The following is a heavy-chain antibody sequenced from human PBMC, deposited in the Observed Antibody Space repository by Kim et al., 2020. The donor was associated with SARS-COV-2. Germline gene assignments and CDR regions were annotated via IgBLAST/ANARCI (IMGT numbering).Heavy chain of an antibody. CDR3: AKDGDYYYYYGMDV. J-gene: IGHJ6*02. V-gene: IGHV3-23*01. Sequence: ADSVKGRFTISRDNSKNTLYLQMNSLRAEDTAVYYCAKDGDYYYYYGMDVWGQGTTVTVSS. D-gene: IGHD4-17*01.